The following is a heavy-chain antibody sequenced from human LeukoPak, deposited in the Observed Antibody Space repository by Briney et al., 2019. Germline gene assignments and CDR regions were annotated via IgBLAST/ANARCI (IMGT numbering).Heavy chain of an antibody. Sequence: SETLSLTCTVSGGSINSSSYYWGWIRQPPGKGLEWIGSIYYSGSTYYNPSLKSRVTISVDTSKNQFSLKLSSGTAADTAVYYCARSYYDILTGSNWFDPWGQGTLVTVSS. D-gene: IGHD3-9*01. CDR1: GGSINSSSYY. CDR3: ARSYYDILTGSNWFDP. J-gene: IGHJ5*02. V-gene: IGHV4-39*07. CDR2: IYYSGST.